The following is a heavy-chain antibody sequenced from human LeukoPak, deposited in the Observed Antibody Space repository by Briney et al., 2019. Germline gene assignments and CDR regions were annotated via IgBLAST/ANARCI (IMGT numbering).Heavy chain of an antibody. V-gene: IGHV4-59*11. CDR3: ARSKWPQNAGILAFDY. J-gene: IGHJ4*02. D-gene: IGHD3-10*01. Sequence: LSLTCXVSGGSISSHYWSWIRQPPGKGLEWIGYICYSGSTNYNPSLKSRVTISVDTSKNQFSLKLSSVTAADTAVYYCARSKWPQNAGILAFDYWGQGTLVTVSS. CDR2: ICYSGST. CDR1: GGSISSHY.